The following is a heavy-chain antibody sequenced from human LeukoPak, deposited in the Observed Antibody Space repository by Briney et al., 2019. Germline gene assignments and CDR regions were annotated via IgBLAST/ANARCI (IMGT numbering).Heavy chain of an antibody. J-gene: IGHJ3*02. Sequence: SETLSLTCTVSGGSISSYYWSWIRQPPGKGLEWIGYIYYSGSTNYYPSLKSRVTISVDTSKNQFSLKLSSVTAADTAVYYCARHKRLWFGDSNAFDIWGQGTMVTVSS. CDR2: IYYSGST. V-gene: IGHV4-59*08. D-gene: IGHD3-10*01. CDR1: GGSISSYY. CDR3: ARHKRLWFGDSNAFDI.